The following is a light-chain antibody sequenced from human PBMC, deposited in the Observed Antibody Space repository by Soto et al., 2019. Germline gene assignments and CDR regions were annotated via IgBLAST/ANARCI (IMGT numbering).Light chain of an antibody. J-gene: IGKJ1*01. CDR2: GAS. CDR3: QQYNNWRRT. CDR1: QSVSSN. Sequence: EIVMTQSPATLSVSTGERATLSCRASQSVSSNLAWYQQKPGQAPRLLIYGASTRATGIPARFSGSGSGTEFTLTISSLQSEDFAVYYCQQYNNWRRTFGQGTK. V-gene: IGKV3-15*01.